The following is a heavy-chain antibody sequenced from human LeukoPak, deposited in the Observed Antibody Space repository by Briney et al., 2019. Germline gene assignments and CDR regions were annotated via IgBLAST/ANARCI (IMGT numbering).Heavy chain of an antibody. CDR1: GGSISSSSYY. V-gene: IGHV4-39*01. J-gene: IGHJ6*03. Sequence: SETLSLTCTVSGGSISSSSYYWGWIRQPPGKGLEWIGTIYYSGSMFYNPSLKSRVTISVDTSRNQFSLKLSSVTAADTAVYYCASYKGGSGRYYKVEARYYHMDVWGKGTTVTISS. CDR2: IYYSGSM. CDR3: ASYKGGSGRYYKVEARYYHMDV. D-gene: IGHD3-10*01.